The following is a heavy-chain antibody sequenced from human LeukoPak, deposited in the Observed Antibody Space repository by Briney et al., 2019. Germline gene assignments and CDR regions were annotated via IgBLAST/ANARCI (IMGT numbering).Heavy chain of an antibody. CDR2: ISSSGTTT. J-gene: IGHJ4*02. V-gene: IGHV3-11*04. Sequence: PGGSLRLSCATSGFTFSDYYMSWIRQAPGKGLEWLSYISSSGTTTHYADSVKGRFTISRDNAKNSLYLQMNSLRAEDTAVYYCAKRSGSYGPLFDYWGQGTLVTVSS. CDR3: AKRSGSYGPLFDY. D-gene: IGHD5-18*01. CDR1: GFTFSDYY.